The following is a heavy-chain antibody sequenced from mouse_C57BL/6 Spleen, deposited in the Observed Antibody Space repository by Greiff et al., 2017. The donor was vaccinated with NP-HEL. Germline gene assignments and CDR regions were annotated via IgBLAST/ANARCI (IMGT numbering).Heavy chain of an antibody. J-gene: IGHJ2*01. Sequence: EVQVVESGEGLVKPGGSLKLSCAASGFTFSSYAMSWVRQTPEKRLEWVAYISSGGAYIYYADTVKGRFTISRDNARNTLYLQMSSLKSEDTAMYYCTRAYYYGSSYFDYWGQGTTLTVSS. CDR3: TRAYYYGSSYFDY. CDR1: GFTFSSYA. D-gene: IGHD1-1*01. CDR2: ISSGGAYI. V-gene: IGHV5-9-1*02.